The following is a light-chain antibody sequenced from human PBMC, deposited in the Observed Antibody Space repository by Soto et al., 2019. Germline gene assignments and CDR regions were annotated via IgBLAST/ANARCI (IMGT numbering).Light chain of an antibody. CDR2: GAS. CDR1: QSVSSN. CDR3: QQYNNWPPRT. J-gene: IGKJ4*01. V-gene: IGKV3-15*01. Sequence: DIEMTHSPSTLSVSPGERATLSCRASQSVSSNLAWYQQKPGQAPRLLIYGASTRATGIPARFSGSGSGTEFTLTISSLQSEDFAVYYCQQYNNWPPRTFGGGTKVDIK.